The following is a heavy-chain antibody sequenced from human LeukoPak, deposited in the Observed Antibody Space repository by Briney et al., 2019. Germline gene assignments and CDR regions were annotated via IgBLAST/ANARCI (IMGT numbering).Heavy chain of an antibody. Sequence: GGSLRLSCAASGFTFDDYGMSWVRQAPGKGLEWVSGINWNGGSTGYADSVKGRFTISRDNAKNSLYLQMNSLRAEDTALYYCARVNTIFGVVSDFDYWGQGTLVTVSS. CDR2: INWNGGST. V-gene: IGHV3-20*04. CDR1: GFTFDDYG. D-gene: IGHD3-3*01. CDR3: ARVNTIFGVVSDFDY. J-gene: IGHJ4*02.